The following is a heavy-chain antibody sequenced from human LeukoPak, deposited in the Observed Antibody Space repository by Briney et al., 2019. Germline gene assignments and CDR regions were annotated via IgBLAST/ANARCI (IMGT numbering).Heavy chain of an antibody. V-gene: IGHV1-2*06. J-gene: IGHJ5*02. Sequence: ASVKVSCKASGYTFTSYGISWVRQAPGQGLEWMGRINPNSGGTNYAQRFQGRVTVTRDTSISTAYMELSTLRSDDAAVYYCARDKRSTAGNWFDPWGQGTLVTVSS. CDR1: GYTFTSYG. D-gene: IGHD1-14*01. CDR2: INPNSGGT. CDR3: ARDKRSTAGNWFDP.